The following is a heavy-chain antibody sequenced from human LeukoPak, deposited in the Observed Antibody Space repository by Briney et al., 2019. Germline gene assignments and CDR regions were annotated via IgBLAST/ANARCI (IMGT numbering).Heavy chain of an antibody. V-gene: IGHV3-23*01. CDR1: GFTFSSYA. J-gene: IGHJ6*02. D-gene: IGHD5-24*01. Sequence: GGSLRLSCAASGFTFSSYAMSWVRQAPGKGLEWVSAISGSGGSTYYADSVKGRFTISRDNSKNTLYLQMNSLRAEDTAVYYCARARGYKRNYYYYGMDVWGQGTTVTVSS. CDR2: ISGSGGST. CDR3: ARARGYKRNYYYYGMDV.